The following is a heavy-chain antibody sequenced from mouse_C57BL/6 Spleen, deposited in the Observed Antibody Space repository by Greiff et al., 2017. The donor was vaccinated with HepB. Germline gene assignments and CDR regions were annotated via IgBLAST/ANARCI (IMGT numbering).Heavy chain of an antibody. V-gene: IGHV3-6*01. CDR1: GYSITSGYY. D-gene: IGHD2-2*01. CDR2: ISYDGSN. Sequence: EVHLVESGPGLVKPSQSLSLTCSVTGYSITSGYYWNWIRQFPGNKLEWMGYISYDGSNNYNPSLKNRISITRDTSKNQFFLKLNSVTTEDTATYYCARWLGYFDVWGTGTTVTVSS. J-gene: IGHJ1*03. CDR3: ARWLGYFDV.